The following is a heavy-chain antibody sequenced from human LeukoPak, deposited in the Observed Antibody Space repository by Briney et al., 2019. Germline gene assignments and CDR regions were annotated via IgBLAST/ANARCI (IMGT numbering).Heavy chain of an antibody. D-gene: IGHD2-2*01. Sequence: SGPTLVNPTQTLTLTCTFSGFSLSTSGMRVSWIRQPPGKALEWLARLDWYDYKFYSTSLKTRLTISKDTSKNQVVLTMTNMDPVDTATYYCARSRGYCSSTSCLDAFDIWGQGTMVTVSS. CDR3: ARSRGYCSSTSCLDAFDI. CDR1: GFSLSTSGMR. CDR2: LDWYDYK. V-gene: IGHV2-70*04. J-gene: IGHJ3*02.